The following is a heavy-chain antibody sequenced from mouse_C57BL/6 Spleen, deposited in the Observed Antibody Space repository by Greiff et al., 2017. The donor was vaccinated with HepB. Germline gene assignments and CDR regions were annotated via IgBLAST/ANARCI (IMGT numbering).Heavy chain of an antibody. V-gene: IGHV1-69*01. J-gene: IGHJ2*01. CDR3: ARWYYGSSPYYFDY. D-gene: IGHD1-1*01. Sequence: QVQLQQSGAELVMPGASVKLSCKASGYTFTSYWMHWVKQRPGQGLEWIGEIDPSDSYTNYNQKFKGKSTLTVDKSSSTAYMQLSSLTSEDSAVYYCARWYYGSSPYYFDYWGQGTTLTVSS. CDR1: GYTFTSYW. CDR2: IDPSDSYT.